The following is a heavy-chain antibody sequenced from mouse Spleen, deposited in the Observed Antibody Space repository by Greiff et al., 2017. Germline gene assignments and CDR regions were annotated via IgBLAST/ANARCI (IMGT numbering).Heavy chain of an antibody. CDR2: ISYDGSN. V-gene: IGHV3-6*01. CDR3: ASGDYYAMDY. CDR1: GYYITSGYY. J-gene: IGHJ4*01. Sequence: QLQESGPGLVKPSQSLSLTCSVTGYYITSGYYWNWIRQFPGNKLEWMGYISYDGSNNYNPSLKNRISITRDTSKNQFFLKLNSVTTEDTATYYCASGDYYAMDYWGQGTSVTVSS.